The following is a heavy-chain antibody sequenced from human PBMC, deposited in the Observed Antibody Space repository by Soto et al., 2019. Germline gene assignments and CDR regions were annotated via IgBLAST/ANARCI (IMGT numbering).Heavy chain of an antibody. D-gene: IGHD3-10*01. V-gene: IGHV1-69*01. Sequence: QVQLVQSGAEVKKPGSSVKVSCKASGGTFSSYAISWVRQAPGQGLEWMGGIIPIFGTANYAQKFQGRVTITADEATSTAYMELRSLRCEDTAVYYGACGWVVRGVIITRWFDPWGQGTLVTVSS. CDR1: GGTFSSYA. CDR3: ACGWVVRGVIITRWFDP. J-gene: IGHJ5*02. CDR2: IIPIFGTA.